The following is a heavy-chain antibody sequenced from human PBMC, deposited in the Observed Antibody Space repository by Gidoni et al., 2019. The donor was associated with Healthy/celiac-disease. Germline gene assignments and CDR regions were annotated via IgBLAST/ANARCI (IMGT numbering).Heavy chain of an antibody. CDR2: IKPSGGST. CDR1: GYTFPSYY. CDR3: ARVGGYGGMDV. V-gene: IGHV1-46*01. D-gene: IGHD4-17*01. J-gene: IGHJ6*03. Sequence: QVQLVQSGAEVKKPGASVKVSCKASGYTFPSYYMHWVRQAPGQGLEWMGIIKPSGGSTSYAQKFQGRVTMTRDTSTSTVYMELSSLRSEDTAVYYCARVGGYGGMDVWGKGTTVTVSS.